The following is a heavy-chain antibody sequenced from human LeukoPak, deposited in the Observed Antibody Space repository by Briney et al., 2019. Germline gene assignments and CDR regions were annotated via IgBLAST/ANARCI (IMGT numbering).Heavy chain of an antibody. D-gene: IGHD6-6*01. J-gene: IGHJ4*02. CDR2: INPNSGGT. Sequence: GASVKVSCKASGYTFTGYYMHWVRQAPGQGLEWMGWINPNSGGTNYTQKFQGRVTMTRDTSIGTAYMELSRLRSDDTAVYYCARALSAARPGDWGQGTLVTVSS. CDR1: GYTFTGYY. CDR3: ARALSAARPGD. V-gene: IGHV1-2*02.